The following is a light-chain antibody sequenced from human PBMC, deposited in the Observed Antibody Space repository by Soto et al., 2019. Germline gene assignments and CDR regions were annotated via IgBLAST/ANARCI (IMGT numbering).Light chain of an antibody. CDR1: QSVSNTY. CDR3: HQYGTSPWT. CDR2: GAS. V-gene: IGKV3-20*01. J-gene: IGKJ1*01. Sequence: EIVLTQSPDTLSLSPGERATLSCRASQSVSNTYLAWYQQKPGQAPRLLIYGASSGATGIPDRFSGSGSGTDFTLTIRRLEPEDFAVYFCHQYGTSPWTFGQGTKVEIK.